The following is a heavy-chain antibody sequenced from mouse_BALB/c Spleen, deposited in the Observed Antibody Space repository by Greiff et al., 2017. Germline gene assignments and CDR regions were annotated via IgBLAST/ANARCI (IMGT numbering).Heavy chain of an antibody. CDR2: IYPGDGDT. CDR1: GYAFSSYW. J-gene: IGHJ2*01. CDR3: ARLITTGRYFDY. Sequence: QVQLQQSGAELVRPGSSVKISCTASGYAFSSYWMNWVQQRPGQGLEWIGQIYPGDGDTNYNGKFKGKATLTADKSSSTAYMQLSSLTSEDSAVYFCARLITTGRYFDYWGQGTTLTVSS. D-gene: IGHD2-4*01. V-gene: IGHV1-80*01.